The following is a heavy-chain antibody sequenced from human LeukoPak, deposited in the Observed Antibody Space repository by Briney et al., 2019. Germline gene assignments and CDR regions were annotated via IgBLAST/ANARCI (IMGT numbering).Heavy chain of an antibody. Sequence: GGSLRLSCEASGFIFSSYAMSWVRQAPGKGLEYVSAITSNGGSTYYADSVKGRFTISRDNSKNTLYLQMISLRTEDTAVYYCVIVNYGGYANWGQGTLVTVSS. J-gene: IGHJ4*02. CDR3: VIVNYGGYAN. CDR2: ITSNGGST. CDR1: GFIFSSYA. V-gene: IGHV3-64D*06. D-gene: IGHD4/OR15-4a*01.